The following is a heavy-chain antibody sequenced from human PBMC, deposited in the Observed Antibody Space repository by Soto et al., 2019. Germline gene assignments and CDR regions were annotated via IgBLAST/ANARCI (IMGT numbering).Heavy chain of an antibody. J-gene: IGHJ4*02. V-gene: IGHV3-33*01. Sequence: GGSLRLSCAASGFSFSTYGMHWVRQAPGKGLEWVAVIWYDGIKKDYVDSVKGRFTISRDNSKNTVALQMNSLSAEDPAVYSCAREAHHYDLLTGYFGDWGQGTLVTDSS. D-gene: IGHD3-9*01. CDR3: AREAHHYDLLTGYFGD. CDR1: GFSFSTYG. CDR2: IWYDGIKK.